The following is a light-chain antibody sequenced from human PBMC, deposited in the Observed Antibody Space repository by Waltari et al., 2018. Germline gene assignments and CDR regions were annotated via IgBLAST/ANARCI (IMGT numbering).Light chain of an antibody. CDR3: SSYAGSNNLVV. Sequence: QSALTQPPSASGSPGQSVTISCTGTISDVGGYNYVSWYQQYPGKAPKLMIYEVSKRPSGVPDRFSGSKSGNTASLTVSGLQAEDEADYYCSSYAGSNNLVVFGGGTKLTVL. J-gene: IGLJ2*01. CDR1: ISDVGGYNY. V-gene: IGLV2-8*01. CDR2: EVS.